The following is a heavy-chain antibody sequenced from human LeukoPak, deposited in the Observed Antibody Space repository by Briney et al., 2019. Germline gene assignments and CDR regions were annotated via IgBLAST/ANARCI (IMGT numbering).Heavy chain of an antibody. J-gene: IGHJ4*02. Sequence: SETLSLTCTVSGGSISSSSYYWGWIRQPPGKGLEWIGSIYYSGSTYYNPSLKSRVTISVDTSKNQFSLKLSSVTAADTAVYYCARYTTVVTGYYFDYWGQGTLVTVSS. CDR1: GGSISSSSYY. V-gene: IGHV4-39*01. CDR2: IYYSGST. CDR3: ARYTTVVTGYYFDY. D-gene: IGHD4-23*01.